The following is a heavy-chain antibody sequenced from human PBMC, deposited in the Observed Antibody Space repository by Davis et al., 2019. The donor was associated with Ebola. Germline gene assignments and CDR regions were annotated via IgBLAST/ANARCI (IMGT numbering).Heavy chain of an antibody. D-gene: IGHD6-19*01. J-gene: IGHJ4*02. Sequence: PGGSLRLSCKGSGYSFTNYWIGWVRQMPGKGLEWMGIIYPGDSNTRYSPSFQGQVIISADRSFSTAYLQWSSLKASDPAMYYCGRLPMGTVDGTTIDYWGQGTLVTVSS. CDR2: IYPGDSNT. V-gene: IGHV5-51*01. CDR1: GYSFTNYW. CDR3: GRLPMGTVDGTTIDY.